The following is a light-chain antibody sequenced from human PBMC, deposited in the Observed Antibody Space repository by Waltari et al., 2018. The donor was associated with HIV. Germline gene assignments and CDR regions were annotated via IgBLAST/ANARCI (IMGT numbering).Light chain of an antibody. V-gene: IGKV3-15*01. CDR1: QNVRNF. CDR3: QQHNNWPPAT. Sequence: EIVMTQSPDTLSVSPGDRAPLSCRASQNVRNFLSWYQHKPGQAPRHLLYGASTRATGVPARFSGRGSGTEFTLTINSLQSEDFAVYYCQQHNNWPPATFGGGTKVEIK. CDR2: GAS. J-gene: IGKJ4*01.